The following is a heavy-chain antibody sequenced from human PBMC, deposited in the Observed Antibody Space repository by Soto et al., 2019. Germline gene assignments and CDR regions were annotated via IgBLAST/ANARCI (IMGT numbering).Heavy chain of an antibody. J-gene: IGHJ6*02. V-gene: IGHV4-34*01. CDR3: ARGQVVAATLSYYYYYGMDV. D-gene: IGHD2-15*01. CDR1: GGSFSGYY. CDR2: INHSGST. Sequence: PSVTLSLTCAVYGGSFSGYYWSWIREPPGKWLEWIGEINHSGSTNYNPSLKSRVTISVDTSKNQFSLKLSSVTAADTAVYYCARGQVVAATLSYYYYYGMDVWGQGXTVTVSS.